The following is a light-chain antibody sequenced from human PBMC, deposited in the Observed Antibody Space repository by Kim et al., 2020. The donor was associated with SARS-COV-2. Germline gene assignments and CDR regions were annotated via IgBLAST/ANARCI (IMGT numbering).Light chain of an antibody. CDR1: KLGDKY. V-gene: IGLV3-1*01. CDR3: QAWDSGIV. J-gene: IGLJ2*01. CDR2: QDK. Sequence: SYELTQPPSMSVSPGQTANITCSGDKLGDKYVCWYQQKAGQSPVLVIYQDKKRPSGIPERFSGSNSGNTATLTISGTQATDEAAYYCQAWDSGIVFGGGT.